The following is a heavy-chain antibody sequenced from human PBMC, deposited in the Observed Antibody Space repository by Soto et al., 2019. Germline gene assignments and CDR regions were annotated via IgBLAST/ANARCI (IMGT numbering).Heavy chain of an antibody. CDR1: SASIISEQR. J-gene: IGHJ4*02. Sequence: QMQLQESGPGLVKPSETLSLTCAVSSASIISEQRWSWVRQPPGKGMEWIGEIHHSGSTNNNPSLRSRVTMSVDKSKNQFSLNLNSVTAADPAVYYCARSFGWDAIDQWGQGTLVIVSS. D-gene: IGHD1-26*01. CDR3: ARSFGWDAIDQ. CDR2: IHHSGST. V-gene: IGHV4-4*02.